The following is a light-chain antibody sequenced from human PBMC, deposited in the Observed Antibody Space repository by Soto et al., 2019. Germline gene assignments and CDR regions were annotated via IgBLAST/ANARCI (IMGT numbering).Light chain of an antibody. J-gene: IGKJ4*01. CDR1: RSVTNS. Sequence: EIVLTQSPVTLSLSPGERATLSCRASRSVTNSLAWYQQKPGQAPRLLVYDASNRATGIPTRFSGSGSGTDFTLTISNLEPEDFAVYYCQQHISWPLTFGGGTKVDIK. CDR3: QQHISWPLT. V-gene: IGKV3-11*01. CDR2: DAS.